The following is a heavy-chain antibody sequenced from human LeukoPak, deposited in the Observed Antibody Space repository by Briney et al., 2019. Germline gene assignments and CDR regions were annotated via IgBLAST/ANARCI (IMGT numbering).Heavy chain of an antibody. Sequence: GGSLRLSCAASGFTFSSYWMNWARQAPGKGLEWVASINHNGNVNYYVDSVKGRFTISGDSAKNSLYLQMSNLRAEDTAVYFCARGGGLDVWGQGATVTVSS. J-gene: IGHJ6*02. CDR2: INHNGNVN. CDR3: ARGGGLDV. V-gene: IGHV3-7*03. CDR1: GFTFSSYW. D-gene: IGHD3-16*01.